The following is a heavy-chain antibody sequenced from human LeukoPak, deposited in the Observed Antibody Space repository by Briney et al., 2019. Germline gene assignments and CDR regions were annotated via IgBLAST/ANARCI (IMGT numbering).Heavy chain of an antibody. CDR1: GFKFDDYG. V-gene: IGHV3-20*04. CDR2: LNWSGGTT. CDR3: ARSASVAADYYFDN. J-gene: IGHJ4*02. D-gene: IGHD6-19*01. Sequence: GSLRLSCAASGFKFDDYGMNWVRQAPGKGLEWVSGLNWSGGTTGYADSVKGRFTISRDNAKNFLVLQMNSLRVEDTALYYCARSASVAADYYFDNWGQGTLVTVSS.